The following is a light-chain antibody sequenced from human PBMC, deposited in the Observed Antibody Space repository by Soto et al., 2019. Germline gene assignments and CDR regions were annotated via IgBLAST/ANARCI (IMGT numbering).Light chain of an antibody. J-gene: IGLJ1*01. V-gene: IGLV2-8*01. CDR2: EVT. CDR3: SSYAASSTLYV. Sequence: QSVLTQPPSASGSLGQSVTISCTGTASDVGVYNYASWYQQHPGKAPKLMIYEVTKRPSGVPDRFSGSKSGNTASLTVSGLQAEDEADYYCSSYAASSTLYVFGTGTKVTVL. CDR1: ASDVGVYNY.